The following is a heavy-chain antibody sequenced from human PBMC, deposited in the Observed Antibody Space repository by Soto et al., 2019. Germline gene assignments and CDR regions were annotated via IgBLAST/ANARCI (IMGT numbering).Heavy chain of an antibody. Sequence: SETLSLTCTVSGGSISAYYWGWIRQPPGKGLEWIGYIHHSGSTNYNPSLRSRVTISVDTSKNTLYLQMNSLRAEDTAVYYCAMTKSSGWLFFDYWGQGTLVTVSS. CDR1: GGSISAYY. CDR3: AMTKSSGWLFFDY. D-gene: IGHD6-19*01. V-gene: IGHV4-59*12. CDR2: IHHSGST. J-gene: IGHJ4*02.